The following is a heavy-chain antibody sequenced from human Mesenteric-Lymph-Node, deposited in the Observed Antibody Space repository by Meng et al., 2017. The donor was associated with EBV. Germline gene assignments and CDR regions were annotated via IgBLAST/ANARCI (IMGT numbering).Heavy chain of an antibody. J-gene: IGHJ4*02. CDR2: ISASSGNI. V-gene: IGHV3-21*01. CDR1: GFTFNTST. D-gene: IGHD4-17*01. Sequence: EVQLVESGGGRVKPGAALRLSCVASGFTFNTSTLNWVRQAPGKGLEWLSAISASSGNIYYTDSVKGRFTVSRDNAKNSLYVQMNSLRAEDTAIYYCASKDYDDYYFDFWGQGTLVTVSS. CDR3: ASKDYDDYYFDF.